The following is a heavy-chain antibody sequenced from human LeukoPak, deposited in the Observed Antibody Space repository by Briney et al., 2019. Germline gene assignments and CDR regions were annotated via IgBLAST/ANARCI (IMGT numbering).Heavy chain of an antibody. CDR3: AAGYSSGWYYFDY. Sequence: SETLSLTCTVSGGSISSYYWSWIRQPPGKGLEWIGYIYYSGSTNYNPSLKSRVTISVDTSKNQFSLKLSSVTAADTAVYYCAAGYSSGWYYFDYWGQGTLVTVSS. CDR1: GGSISSYY. V-gene: IGHV4-59*01. CDR2: IYYSGST. D-gene: IGHD6-19*01. J-gene: IGHJ4*02.